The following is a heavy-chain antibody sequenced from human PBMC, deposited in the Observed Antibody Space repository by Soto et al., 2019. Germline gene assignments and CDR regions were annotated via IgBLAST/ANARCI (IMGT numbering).Heavy chain of an antibody. CDR2: IRFDGSNE. V-gene: IGHV3-33*01. CDR3: ARDGIGGPVFRGYLDY. Sequence: QEQLVESGGGVVQPGTSLRLSCAVPGGIFHGYGMHWVRQAPGKGLEWVAIIRFDGSNEEYADSVKGRFTLSRDNSKNTLYLQMNTLGAEDTAVYYCARDGIGGPVFRGYLDYWGRGTVVTVSS. CDR1: GGIFHGYG. J-gene: IGHJ4*02. D-gene: IGHD2-15*01.